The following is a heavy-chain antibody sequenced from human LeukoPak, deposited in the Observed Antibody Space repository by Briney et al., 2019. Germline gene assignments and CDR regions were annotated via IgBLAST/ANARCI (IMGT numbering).Heavy chain of an antibody. V-gene: IGHV3-48*03. Sequence: GGSLRLSCAASGFTFSSYEMNWVRQAPGKGLEWVSCISSSGSTIYYADSVKGRFTISRDNAKNSLYLQMNSLRAEDTAVYYCAREYCSGGSCYGGDAFDIWGQGTMVTVSS. CDR1: GFTFSSYE. CDR3: AREYCSGGSCYGGDAFDI. J-gene: IGHJ3*02. D-gene: IGHD2-15*01. CDR2: ISSSGSTI.